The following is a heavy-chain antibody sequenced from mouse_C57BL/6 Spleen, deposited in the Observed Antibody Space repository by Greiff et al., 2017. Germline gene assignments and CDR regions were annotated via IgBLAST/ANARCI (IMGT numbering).Heavy chain of an antibody. CDR1: GFTFSDYG. Sequence: DVQLVESGGGLVKPGGSLKLSCAASGFTFSDYGMHWVRQAPEKGLEWVAYISSGSSTIYYADTVKGRFTISRDNAKNTLFLQMTSLRSEDTAMYYCASDGYYGRGFAYWGQGTLVTVSA. V-gene: IGHV5-17*01. J-gene: IGHJ3*01. CDR2: ISSGSSTI. D-gene: IGHD2-3*01. CDR3: ASDGYYGRGFAY.